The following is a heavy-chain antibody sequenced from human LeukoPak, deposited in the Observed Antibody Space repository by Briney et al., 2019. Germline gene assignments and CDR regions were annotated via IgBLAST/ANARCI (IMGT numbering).Heavy chain of an antibody. CDR1: GFTFSSYG. Sequence: GGSLRLSCAASGFTFSSYGMHWVRQAPGKGLEWVAVISYDGSNKYYADSVKGRFTISRDNSKNTLYLQMNSLRAEDTAVYYCAKDIAVFDYWGQGTLVTVSS. V-gene: IGHV3-30*18. J-gene: IGHJ4*02. CDR3: AKDIAVFDY. D-gene: IGHD6-19*01. CDR2: ISYDGSNK.